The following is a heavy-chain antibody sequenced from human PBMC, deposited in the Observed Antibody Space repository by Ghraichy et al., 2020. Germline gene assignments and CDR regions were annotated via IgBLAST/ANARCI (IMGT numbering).Heavy chain of an antibody. Sequence: GGSLRLSCAASGFTFSSYSMNWVRQAPGKGLEWVSSISSSSSYIYYADSVKGRFTISRDNAKNSLYLQMNSLRAEDTAVYYCARVESREGFLVPDFDDILTGYPADYWGQGTLVTVSS. D-gene: IGHD3-9*01. CDR2: ISSSSSYI. CDR3: ARVESREGFLVPDFDDILTGYPADY. CDR1: GFTFSSYS. V-gene: IGHV3-21*01. J-gene: IGHJ4*02.